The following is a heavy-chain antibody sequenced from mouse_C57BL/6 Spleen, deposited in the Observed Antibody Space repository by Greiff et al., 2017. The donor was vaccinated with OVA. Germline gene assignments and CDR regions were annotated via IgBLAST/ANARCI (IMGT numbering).Heavy chain of an antibody. CDR2: IDPETGGT. Sequence: QVQLKQSGAELVRPGASVTLSCKASGYTFTDYEMHWVKQTPVHGLEWIGAIDPETGGTAYNQKFKGKAILTADKSSSTAYMELRSLTSEDSAVYYCTREGYWAMDYWGQGTSVTVSS. J-gene: IGHJ4*01. CDR1: GYTFTDYE. V-gene: IGHV1-15*01. CDR3: TREGYWAMDY.